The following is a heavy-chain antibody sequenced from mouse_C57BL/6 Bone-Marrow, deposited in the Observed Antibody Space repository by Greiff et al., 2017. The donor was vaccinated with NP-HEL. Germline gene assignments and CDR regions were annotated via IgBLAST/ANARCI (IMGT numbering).Heavy chain of an antibody. CDR3: ARTSYYKGCLAY. Sequence: EVQLQQSGPELVKPGASVKMSCKASGYTFTDYNMHWVKQSHGKSLEWIGYINPNNGGTSYNQKFKGKATLTVNKSSSTAYMELRSLTSEDSAVYYCARTSYYKGCLAYWGQGTLVTVSA. V-gene: IGHV1-22*01. J-gene: IGHJ3*01. D-gene: IGHD2-12*01. CDR1: GYTFTDYN. CDR2: INPNNGGT.